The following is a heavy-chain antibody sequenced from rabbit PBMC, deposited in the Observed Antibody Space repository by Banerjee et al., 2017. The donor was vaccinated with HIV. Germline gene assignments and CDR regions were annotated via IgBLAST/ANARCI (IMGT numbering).Heavy chain of an antibody. CDR2: VGTDSGSI. Sequence: QEQLVESGGGLVQPEGSLTITCTASGFALSDYWICWVRQAPGKGLEWIGCVGTDSGSIYSASWAKGRFTISKTSSTTVTLRMTSLTAADTATYFCAKDGYTDAGVYGSWDLWGQGTLVTVS. CDR1: GFALSDYW. V-gene: IGHV1S45*01. CDR3: AKDGYTDAGVYGSWDL. J-gene: IGHJ4*01. D-gene: IGHD4-2*01.